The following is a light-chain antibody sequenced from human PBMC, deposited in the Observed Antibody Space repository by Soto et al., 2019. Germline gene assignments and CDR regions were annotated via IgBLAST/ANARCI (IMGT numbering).Light chain of an antibody. CDR2: EVT. J-gene: IGLJ2*01. V-gene: IGLV2-23*02. CDR1: SSDVGNYNL. Sequence: QSVLTQPASVSGSPGQSITISCIGTSSDVGNYNLVSWYQHHPGKAPKLLIFEVTKRPSGVSNRFSGSKSGNSASPTLSGLQAEDEDDYDYCSYVRGSRLDVVFGGGTKVTVL. CDR3: CSYVRGSRLDVV.